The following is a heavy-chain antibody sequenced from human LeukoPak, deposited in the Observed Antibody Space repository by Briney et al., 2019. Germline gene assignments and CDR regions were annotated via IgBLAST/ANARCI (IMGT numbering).Heavy chain of an antibody. D-gene: IGHD6-13*01. V-gene: IGHV3-30*03. CDR3: ATLTGYSSSWLDY. Sequence: GGSLRLSCAASGFTFSSYGMHWVRQAPGKGLEWVAVISYDGSNKYYADSVKGRFTISRDNSKNTLYLQMNSLRAEDTAVYYCATLTGYSSSWLDYWGQGTLVTVSS. J-gene: IGHJ4*02. CDR1: GFTFSSYG. CDR2: ISYDGSNK.